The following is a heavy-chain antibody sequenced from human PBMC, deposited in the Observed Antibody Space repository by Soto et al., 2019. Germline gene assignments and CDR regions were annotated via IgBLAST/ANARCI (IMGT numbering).Heavy chain of an antibody. D-gene: IGHD3-16*02. CDR1: GYRLSIDW. CDR2: IYPLDSDI. J-gene: IGHJ2*01. V-gene: IGHV5-51*01. Sequence: GESLKISCKGSGYRLSIDWVGWVRQMPGRGLEWMGIIYPLDSDIRYSPSFEGHVIISADKSADTAYLQWNSLQASDSATYFCARLRGQRGIGYRYFDLWGRGTLVTVSS. CDR3: ARLRGQRGIGYRYFDL.